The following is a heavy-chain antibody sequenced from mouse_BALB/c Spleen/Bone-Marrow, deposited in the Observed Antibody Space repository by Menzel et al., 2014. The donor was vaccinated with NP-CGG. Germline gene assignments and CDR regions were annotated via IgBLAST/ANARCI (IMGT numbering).Heavy chain of an antibody. CDR3: ARVTARDWYFDV. V-gene: IGHV3-6*02. D-gene: IGHD1-2*01. Sequence: ESGPGLVKPSQSLSLTCSVTGYSITSGYYWNWIRQFPGNKLEWMGYISYDGSNNYNPSLKNRISITRDTSKNQFFLKLNSVTTEDTATYYCARVTARDWYFDVWGAGTTVTVPS. CDR1: GYSITSGYY. J-gene: IGHJ1*01. CDR2: ISYDGSN.